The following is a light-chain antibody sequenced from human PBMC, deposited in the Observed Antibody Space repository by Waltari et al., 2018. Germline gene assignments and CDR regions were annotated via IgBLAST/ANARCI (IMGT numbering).Light chain of an antibody. CDR1: PSNIGKNP. V-gene: IGLV1-44*01. CDR3: AARDDRLNVWL. Sequence: QSVLTQPPSASGTPGQRVIISCSGIPSNIGKNPVNWYKQLPGSAPKVLIYNDNERPGGVSDRFSVSKSGPSASLAISGLQSDDEADYYCAARDDRLNVWLFGGGTRVTVL. CDR2: NDN. J-gene: IGLJ3*02.